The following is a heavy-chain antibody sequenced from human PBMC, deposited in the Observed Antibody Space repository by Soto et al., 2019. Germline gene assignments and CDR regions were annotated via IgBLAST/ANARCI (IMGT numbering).Heavy chain of an antibody. J-gene: IGHJ4*02. D-gene: IGHD6-19*01. V-gene: IGHV4-59*01. CDR1: GGSISSYY. Sequence: QVQLQESGPGLVKPSETLSLTCTVSGGSISSYYWSWIRQPPGKGLEWIGYIYYSGSTNYNPSLKSRVTISVDTSKNQFSLKLSSVTAADTAVYYCARLEYSSGWYRFGCWGQGTLVTVSS. CDR2: IYYSGST. CDR3: ARLEYSSGWYRFGC.